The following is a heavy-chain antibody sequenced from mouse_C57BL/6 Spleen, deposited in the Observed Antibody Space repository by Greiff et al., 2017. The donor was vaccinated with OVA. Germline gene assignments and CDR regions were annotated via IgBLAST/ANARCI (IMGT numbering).Heavy chain of an antibody. CDR3: AHDYFDY. Sequence: QVQLQQPGAELVKPGASVKLSCKASGYTFTSYWMQWVKQRPGQGLEWIGEIDPSDSYTNYNQKFKGKATLTVDTSSSTAYMQLSSLTSEDSAVYYCAHDYFDYWGQGTTLTVSS. J-gene: IGHJ2*01. CDR2: IDPSDSYT. V-gene: IGHV1-50*01. D-gene: IGHD2-4*01. CDR1: GYTFTSYW.